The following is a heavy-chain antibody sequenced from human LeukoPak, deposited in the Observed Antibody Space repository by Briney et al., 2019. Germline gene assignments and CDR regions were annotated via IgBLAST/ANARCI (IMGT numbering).Heavy chain of an antibody. Sequence: SETLSLTCTVSGGSISGHYWSWIRQPPGRKLEWIGYIYYSGSTNYNPSLKSRVTISVDTSKNQFSLKLSSVTAADTAVYYCARDSSFIDAFDLWGQGTMVTVSS. CDR1: GGSISGHY. J-gene: IGHJ3*01. D-gene: IGHD2-2*01. V-gene: IGHV4-59*11. CDR3: ARDSSFIDAFDL. CDR2: IYYSGST.